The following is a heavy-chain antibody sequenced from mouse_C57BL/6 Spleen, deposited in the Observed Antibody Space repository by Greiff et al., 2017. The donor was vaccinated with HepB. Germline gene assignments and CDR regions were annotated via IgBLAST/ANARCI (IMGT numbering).Heavy chain of an antibody. CDR2: IYPGDGDT. J-gene: IGHJ3*01. CDR3: AKFYDYAAWFAY. D-gene: IGHD2-4*01. V-gene: IGHV1-82*01. CDR1: GYAFSSSW. Sequence: VQLQQSGPELVKPGASVKISCKASGYAFSSSWMNWVKQRTGKGLEWIRRIYPGDGDTNYNGKFKGKATLTADKSSSTAYMQLSSLTSEDSAVYFCAKFYDYAAWFAYWGQGTLVTVSA.